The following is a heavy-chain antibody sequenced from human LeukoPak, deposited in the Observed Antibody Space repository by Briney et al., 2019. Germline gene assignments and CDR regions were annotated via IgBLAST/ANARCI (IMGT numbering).Heavy chain of an antibody. V-gene: IGHV3-9*01. J-gene: IGHJ5*02. D-gene: IGHD6-13*01. Sequence: GGSMRLSSAAYGFTFDVYAMHWDRQAPGKVLEWVSGIRWNSGSIGYAGSVKGRFTISRDNAKNSLYLQMNSLRAEDTALYYCAKDIWAAAGTPWFDPWGQGTLVTVSS. CDR3: AKDIWAAAGTPWFDP. CDR1: GFTFDVYA. CDR2: IRWNSGSI.